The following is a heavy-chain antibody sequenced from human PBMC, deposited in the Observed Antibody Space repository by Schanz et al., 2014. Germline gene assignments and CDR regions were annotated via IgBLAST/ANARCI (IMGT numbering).Heavy chain of an antibody. CDR3: ARGGYSSKRSYGMDV. Sequence: VQLVESGGGLVQPGGSLRLSCAASGFSFSTHAMSWVRQAPGQGLEWVAVISYDGSNKYYADSVKGRFTISRDNSKNTLYLQMNSLRAEDTAVYYCARGGYSSKRSYGMDVWGQGTTVAVSS. J-gene: IGHJ6*02. D-gene: IGHD6-13*01. CDR2: ISYDGSNK. CDR1: GFSFSTHA. V-gene: IGHV3-30*03.